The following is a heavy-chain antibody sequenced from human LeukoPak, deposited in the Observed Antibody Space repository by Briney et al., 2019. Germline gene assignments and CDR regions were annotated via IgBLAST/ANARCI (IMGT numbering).Heavy chain of an antibody. Sequence: PSQTLSLTCTVSGGSISSGSYYWSWIRQPAGKGLEWIGRIYTSGSTNYNPSLKSRVTISVDTSKNQFSLKLSSVTAADTAVYYCASLRGSEGAFDIWGQGTMVTVSS. CDR3: ASLRGSEGAFDI. CDR1: GGSISSGSYY. CDR2: IYTSGST. J-gene: IGHJ3*02. V-gene: IGHV4-61*02.